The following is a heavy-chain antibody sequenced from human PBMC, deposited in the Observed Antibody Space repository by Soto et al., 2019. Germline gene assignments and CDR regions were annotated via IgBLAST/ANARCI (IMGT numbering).Heavy chain of an antibody. Sequence: SVKVSCKXSGGTFSSYAISWVRQAPGQGLEWTGGIIPIFGTANYAQKFQGRVTITADKSTSTAYMELSSLRSEDTAVYYCARGYYYPHGFSTLAYWGQGTLVTVSS. J-gene: IGHJ4*02. V-gene: IGHV1-69*06. CDR2: IIPIFGTA. D-gene: IGHD3-22*01. CDR1: GGTFSSYA. CDR3: ARGYYYPHGFSTLAY.